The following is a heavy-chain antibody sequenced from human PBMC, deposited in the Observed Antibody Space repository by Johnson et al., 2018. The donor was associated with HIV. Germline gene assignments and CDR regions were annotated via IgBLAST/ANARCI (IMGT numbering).Heavy chain of an antibody. D-gene: IGHD6-13*01. CDR2: IRYDGSNK. CDR3: ARDRLFGSSWYGVGAFDI. CDR1: GFTFSSYG. V-gene: IGHV3-30*02. J-gene: IGHJ3*02. Sequence: QVQLVESGGGVVQPGGSLRLSCAASGFTFSSYGMHWVRQAPGKGLEWMAFIRYDGSNKYYADSVKGRFTISRDNSKNTLYLQMNSLRAEDTAVYYCARDRLFGSSWYGVGAFDIWGQGTMVTVSS.